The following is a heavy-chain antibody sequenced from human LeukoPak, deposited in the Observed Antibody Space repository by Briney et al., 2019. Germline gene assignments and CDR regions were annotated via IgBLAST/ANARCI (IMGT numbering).Heavy chain of an antibody. J-gene: IGHJ4*02. V-gene: IGHV4-31*03. CDR2: IYYSGST. Sequence: SQALSLTCTVSGGSIRSGGYYWSWIRQHPGKGLEWNGYIYYSGSTYYNPSLKSRVTISVDTSKNQFSLKLSSVTAADTAVYYCARGSPCFSSGWYNFDYWGQGTLVTVSS. CDR1: GGSIRSGGYY. CDR3: ARGSPCFSSGWYNFDY. D-gene: IGHD6-19*01.